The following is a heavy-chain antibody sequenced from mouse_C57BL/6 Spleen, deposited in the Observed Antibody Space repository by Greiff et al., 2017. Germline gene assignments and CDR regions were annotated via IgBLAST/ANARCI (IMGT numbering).Heavy chain of an antibody. Sequence: EVQLQQSGPELVKPGASVKISCKASGYTFTDYYMNWVKQSPGKSLEWIGDINPNNGGTSYNQKFKGKATLTVDKSSSTAYMELRSLTSEDSAVYYCARYRDYGSRFDYWGQGTTLTVSS. D-gene: IGHD1-1*01. CDR3: ARYRDYGSRFDY. V-gene: IGHV1-26*01. CDR2: INPNNGGT. J-gene: IGHJ2*01. CDR1: GYTFTDYY.